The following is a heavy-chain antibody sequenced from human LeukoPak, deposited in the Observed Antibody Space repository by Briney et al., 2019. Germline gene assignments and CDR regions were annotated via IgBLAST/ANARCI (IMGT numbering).Heavy chain of an antibody. CDR1: GDSVSSNSAA. V-gene: IGHV6-1*01. CDR2: TYYRSKWYN. J-gene: IGHJ4*02. Sequence: SQTLSLTCAISGDSVSSNSAAWNWIRQSPSRGLEWLGRTYYRSKWYNDYAVSVKSRITINPDTSKNQFSLQLNSVTPEDTAVYYCARDLFPFNTRDGYPWGDYWGQGTLVTVSS. D-gene: IGHD5-24*01. CDR3: ARDLFPFNTRDGYPWGDY.